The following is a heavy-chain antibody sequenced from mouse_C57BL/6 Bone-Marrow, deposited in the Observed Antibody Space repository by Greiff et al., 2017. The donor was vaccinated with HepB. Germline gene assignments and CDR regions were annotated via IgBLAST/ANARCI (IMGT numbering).Heavy chain of an antibody. V-gene: IGHV5-6*01. J-gene: IGHJ3*01. Sequence: EVNVVESGGDLVKPGGSLKLSCAASGFTFSSYGMSWVRQTPDKRLEWVATISSGGSYTYYPDSVKGRFTISRDNAKNTLYLQMSSLKSEDTAMYYCARHETAQAPFAYWGQGTLVTVSA. CDR2: ISSGGSYT. CDR1: GFTFSSYG. D-gene: IGHD3-2*02. CDR3: ARHETAQAPFAY.